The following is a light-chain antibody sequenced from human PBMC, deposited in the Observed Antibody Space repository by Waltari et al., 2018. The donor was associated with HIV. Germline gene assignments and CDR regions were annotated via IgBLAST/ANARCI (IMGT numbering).Light chain of an antibody. V-gene: IGLV2-8*01. CDR3: NSYAGSNNVV. CDR2: EVS. CDR1: SSDVGGYNY. J-gene: IGLJ2*01. Sequence: QSALTQPPSASGSPGQPVTISCTGTSSDVGGYNYVSWYQQHPGKAPNLMIYEVSKRPSGVPDRFSGSKSGNTASLTVSGLQAEDEADYYCNSYAGSNNVVFGGGTKVTVL.